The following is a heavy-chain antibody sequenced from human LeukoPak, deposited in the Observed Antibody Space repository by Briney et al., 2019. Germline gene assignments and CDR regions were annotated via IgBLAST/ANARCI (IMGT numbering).Heavy chain of an antibody. CDR3: ARGWRFYDSSGYLVY. CDR1: GGSISSSSYF. D-gene: IGHD3-22*01. Sequence: SETLSLTCTVSGGSISSSSYFWGWIRQPPAKGLEWIGSIYYRGSTYYNPSLKSRVTISVDTSKNQFSLKLSSVTAADTAVYYCARGWRFYDSSGYLVYWGQGTLVTVSS. V-gene: IGHV4-39*01. CDR2: IYYRGST. J-gene: IGHJ4*02.